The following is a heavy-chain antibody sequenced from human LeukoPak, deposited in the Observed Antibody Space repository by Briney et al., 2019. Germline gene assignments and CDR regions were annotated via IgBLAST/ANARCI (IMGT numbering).Heavy chain of an antibody. CDR3: ARYRLVWLPAPVFDY. CDR2: IKEDGSEK. D-gene: IGHD6-19*01. J-gene: IGHJ4*02. CDR1: EFTFSSYW. V-gene: IGHV3-7*01. Sequence: GGSLRLSCAASEFTFSSYWMTWVRQAPGKGLEWVANIKEDGSEKYYEDPVKGRFTISRDNTKNLLYLEMNRLRAEDTAVYYCARYRLVWLPAPVFDYWGQGTLVTVSS.